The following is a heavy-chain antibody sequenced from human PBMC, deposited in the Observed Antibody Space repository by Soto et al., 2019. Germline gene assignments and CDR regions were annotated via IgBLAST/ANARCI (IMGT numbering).Heavy chain of an antibody. J-gene: IGHJ4*02. D-gene: IGHD3-10*01. V-gene: IGHV4-30-4*01. CDR2: IYYSGTT. CDR3: AREPYLPMARNDF. Sequence: SETLSLTCTVSGGSISSADFFWTWLRQPPGKGLEWLGYIYYSGTTYYSPSLKGRLIISIDTSRNQFSLSLNSVTAADTAVYFCAREPYLPMARNDFWGQGAQVTVSS. CDR1: GGSISSADFF.